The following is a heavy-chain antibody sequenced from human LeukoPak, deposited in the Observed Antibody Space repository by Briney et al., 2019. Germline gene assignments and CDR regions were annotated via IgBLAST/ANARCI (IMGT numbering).Heavy chain of an antibody. D-gene: IGHD2-2*01. CDR1: GFTFSSYA. CDR2: ISGSGGST. CDR3: AKVFQKYCSSTSCYADY. V-gene: IGHV3-23*01. Sequence: GGSLRLSCAASGFTFSSYAMNWVRQAPGKGLEWVSAISGSGGSTYYADSVKDRFTISRDNSKNTLYLQMNSLRAEDTAVYYCAKVFQKYCSSTSCYADYWGQGTLVTVSS. J-gene: IGHJ4*02.